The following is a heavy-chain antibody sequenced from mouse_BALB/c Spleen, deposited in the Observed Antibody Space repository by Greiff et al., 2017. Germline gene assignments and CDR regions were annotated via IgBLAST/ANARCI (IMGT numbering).Heavy chain of an antibody. V-gene: IGHV1-14*01. D-gene: IGHD1-1*01. CDR2: INPYNDGT. Sequence: EVKLMESGPELVKPGASVKMSCKASGYTFTSYVMHWVKQKPGQGLEWIGYINPYNDGTKYNEKFKGKATLTSDKSSSTAYMELSSLTSEDSAVYYCARGYGSSYNYAMDYWGQGTSVTVSS. J-gene: IGHJ4*01. CDR3: ARGYGSSYNYAMDY. CDR1: GYTFTSYV.